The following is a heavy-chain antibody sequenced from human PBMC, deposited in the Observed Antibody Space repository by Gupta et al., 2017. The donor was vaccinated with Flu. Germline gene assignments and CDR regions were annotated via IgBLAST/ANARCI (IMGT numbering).Heavy chain of an antibody. Sequence: EMQLLESGGGLVQPGGSLRLSCVVSGFTFSSYAMTWVRQAPGKGLELVASFRKNRYKTYYPDPVKGRFTISRDNSRNTLYLQMNSLRVDDTALYFCAKEIAAFGKGLADVWGQGTTVTVSS. CDR2: FRKNRYKT. D-gene: IGHD6-13*01. CDR1: GFTFSSYA. J-gene: IGHJ6*02. CDR3: AKEIAAFGKGLADV. V-gene: IGHV3-23*01.